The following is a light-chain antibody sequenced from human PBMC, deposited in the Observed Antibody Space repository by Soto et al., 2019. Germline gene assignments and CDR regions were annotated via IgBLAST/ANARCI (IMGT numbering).Light chain of an antibody. CDR3: QQYNSYQWT. CDR1: QSISSC. V-gene: IGKV1-5*03. Sequence: DIQMTQSPSTLSASVGHRVTITCRASQSISSCLAWYQQKPGKAPKLLIYKASSLESGVPSRFRGSGSGTEVTLTISSLQPDDFATYYCQQYNSYQWTFGQGTKVEIK. CDR2: KAS. J-gene: IGKJ1*01.